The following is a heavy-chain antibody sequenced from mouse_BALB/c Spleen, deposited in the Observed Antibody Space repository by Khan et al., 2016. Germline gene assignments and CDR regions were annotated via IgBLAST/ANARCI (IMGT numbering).Heavy chain of an antibody. V-gene: IGHV1S81*02. CDR3: AKIKNIVASDFDD. J-gene: IGHJ2*01. CDR2: TNPTNGRT. Sequence: QVQLQQSGAELGKAGASVKMSCKASGYTFTSYWMHWVKQRLGQGLEWFAETNPTNGRTYYNEKFKSKATLTVDKSSSTAYMLLSGPTFEDSAVYDCAKIKNIVASDFDDWGQGTTLTVSS. CDR1: GYTFTSYW. D-gene: IGHD1-1*01.